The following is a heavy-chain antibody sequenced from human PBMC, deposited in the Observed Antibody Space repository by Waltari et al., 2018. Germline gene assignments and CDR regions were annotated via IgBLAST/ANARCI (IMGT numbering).Heavy chain of an antibody. CDR3: ARDPRVVVVASSY. V-gene: IGHV4-34*01. J-gene: IGHJ4*02. Sequence: QVQLQQWGAGLLKPSETLSLTCAVYGGSFSGYYWSWIRQPPGKGLEWIGEINHSGSTNYNPSLKSRVTISVDTSKNQFSLKLSSVTAADTAVYYCARDPRVVVVASSYWGQGTLVTVSS. CDR2: INHSGST. D-gene: IGHD2-15*01. CDR1: GGSFSGYY.